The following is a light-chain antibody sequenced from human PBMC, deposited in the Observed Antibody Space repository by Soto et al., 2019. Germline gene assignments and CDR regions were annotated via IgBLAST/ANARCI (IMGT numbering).Light chain of an antibody. Sequence: DIQLTQSPSFLSASVGDRVTITCRASQGISSYLAWYQQKPGKAPKVLIYAASTLQSGVPSRFSGSGYGTEFTLTISSLQPEDFATYYCQQVNSYPLTFGPGTKVDIK. CDR3: QQVNSYPLT. CDR1: QGISSY. J-gene: IGKJ3*01. V-gene: IGKV1-9*01. CDR2: AAS.